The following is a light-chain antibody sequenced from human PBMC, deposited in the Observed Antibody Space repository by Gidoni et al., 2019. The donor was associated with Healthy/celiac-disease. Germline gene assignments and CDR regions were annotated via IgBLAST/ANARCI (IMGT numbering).Light chain of an antibody. CDR3: QQRSNWPRGVT. J-gene: IGKJ4*01. V-gene: IGKV3-11*01. Sequence: EIVLTQSPPTLSLSPGERATLSCRASQSVSSYLAWYQQKPGQAPRLLIYDASNRATGIPARFSGSGSGTDFTLTISSLEPEDFAVYYCQQRSNWPRGVTFGGGTKVEIK. CDR2: DAS. CDR1: QSVSSY.